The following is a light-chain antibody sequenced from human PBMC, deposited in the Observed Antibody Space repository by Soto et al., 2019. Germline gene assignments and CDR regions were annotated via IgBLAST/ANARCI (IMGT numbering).Light chain of an antibody. CDR2: GYS. J-gene: IGLJ1*01. Sequence: QSVLTQPPSVSGAPGQRVTISCTGSSSNIGAGFDVYWYQHLPGTAPKLLIFGYSNRHSGVPDRFSGSKSGTSASLAITGLQAEDEADYYCQSYDSSLSGYVFGTGTKLTVL. CDR1: SSNIGAGFD. V-gene: IGLV1-40*01. CDR3: QSYDSSLSGYV.